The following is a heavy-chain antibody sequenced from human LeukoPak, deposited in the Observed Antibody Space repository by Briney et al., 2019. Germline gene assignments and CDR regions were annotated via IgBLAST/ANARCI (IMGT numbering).Heavy chain of an antibody. J-gene: IGHJ4*02. V-gene: IGHV3-48*04. D-gene: IGHD2-21*02. CDR1: GFTSSFYS. Sequence: PGGSLRLSCAASGFTSSFYSMNWVRQAPGKGLEWVSYINSGSDAIYYADSVKGRFTISRDNAKSSLYLQMNSLTAEDTAVYYCARLRGGVVTASDSWGQGTLVTVSS. CDR2: INSGSDAI. CDR3: ARLRGGVVTASDS.